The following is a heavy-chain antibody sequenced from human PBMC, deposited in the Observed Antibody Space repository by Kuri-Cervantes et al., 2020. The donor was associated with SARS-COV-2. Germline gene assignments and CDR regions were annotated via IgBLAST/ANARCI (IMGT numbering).Heavy chain of an antibody. J-gene: IGHJ4*02. Sequence: ASVKVSCKASGYTFTSYGISWVRQAPGQGLEWMGWISAYNGNTNYAQKLQGRVTMTTDTSTSTAYMELRSLRSDDTAVYYCARQRDTAMDTASPFDYWGQGTLVTVSS. CDR2: ISAYNGNT. CDR3: ARQRDTAMDTASPFDY. V-gene: IGHV1-18*01. CDR1: GYTFTSYG. D-gene: IGHD5-18*01.